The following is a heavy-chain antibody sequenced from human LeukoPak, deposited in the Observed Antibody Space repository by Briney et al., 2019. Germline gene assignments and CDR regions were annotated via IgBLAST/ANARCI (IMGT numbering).Heavy chain of an antibody. D-gene: IGHD4-17*01. CDR3: ARVGSAYGDLLEYDY. Sequence: ASVKVSCTASGYSFTKYGISWVRQAPGQGLEWMGWISGNSGRTDYSPKLQDRVTMTTDTSTSTAYMELRSLTSADTGTYYCARVGSAYGDLLEYDYWGQGTLVTVSS. CDR2: ISGNSGRT. CDR1: GYSFTKYG. J-gene: IGHJ4*02. V-gene: IGHV1-18*01.